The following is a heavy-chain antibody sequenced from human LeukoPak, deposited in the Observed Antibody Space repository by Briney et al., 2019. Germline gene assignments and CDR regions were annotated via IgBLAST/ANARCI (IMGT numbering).Heavy chain of an antibody. CDR3: AGPLAY. Sequence: GSLRLSCAASGFTFSSYEMNWVRQAPGKGLEWIGEINHSGSTNYNPSLKSRVTISVDTSKNQFSLKLSSVTAADTAVYYCAGPLAYWGQGTLVTVSS. CDR2: INHSGST. CDR1: GFTFSSYE. D-gene: IGHD3-16*01. V-gene: IGHV4-34*08. J-gene: IGHJ4*02.